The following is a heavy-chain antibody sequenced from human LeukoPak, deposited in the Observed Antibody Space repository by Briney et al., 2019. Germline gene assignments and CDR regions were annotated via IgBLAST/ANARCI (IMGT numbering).Heavy chain of an antibody. CDR2: IKQDGSEK. CDR3: AKDRDGSARYYTNFDY. V-gene: IGHV3-7*05. Sequence: PGGSLRLSCAASGFTFSSYWMSWVRQAPGKGLEWVANIKQDGSEKYYVDSVKGRFTISRDNAKNTLYLQMNSLRADDTGVYYCAKDRDGSARYYTNFDYWGRGTLVTVSS. J-gene: IGHJ4*02. D-gene: IGHD3-10*01. CDR1: GFTFSSYW.